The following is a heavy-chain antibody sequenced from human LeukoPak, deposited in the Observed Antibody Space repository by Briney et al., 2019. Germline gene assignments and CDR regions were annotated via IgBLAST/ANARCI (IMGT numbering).Heavy chain of an antibody. V-gene: IGHV3-23*01. CDR2: ISPSGDIT. Sequence: GGSLRLSCAGSGFSFSSHGMNWVRQAPGKGLEWVSGISPSGDITYYTDSVRGRFTISRDNFKNTLSLQVNSLRAEDTAVYYCARASGEYDYVWGSYRYTGPPYYFDYWGQGTLVTVSS. CDR3: ARASGEYDYVWGSYRYTGPPYYFDY. J-gene: IGHJ4*02. CDR1: GFSFSSHG. D-gene: IGHD3-16*02.